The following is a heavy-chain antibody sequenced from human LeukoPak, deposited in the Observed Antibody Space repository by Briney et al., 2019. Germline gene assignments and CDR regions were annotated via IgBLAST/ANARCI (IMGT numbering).Heavy chain of an antibody. D-gene: IGHD2-2*01. Sequence: GGSLRLSCAASGFTFSSYSMNWVRQAPGKGLEWVSSISSSSSYIYYADSVKGRFTISRDNAKNSLYLQMNSLRAEDTAVYYCARDHCGRTSCYQSPYYYYGMDVWGQGTTVTVSS. CDR3: ARDHCGRTSCYQSPYYYYGMDV. CDR1: GFTFSSYS. CDR2: ISSSSSYI. J-gene: IGHJ6*02. V-gene: IGHV3-21*01.